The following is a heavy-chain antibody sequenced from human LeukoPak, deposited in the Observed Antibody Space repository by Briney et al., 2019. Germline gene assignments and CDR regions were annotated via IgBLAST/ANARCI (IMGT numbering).Heavy chain of an antibody. D-gene: IGHD4-17*01. Sequence: GGSLRLSCAASGFTFTGYGMHWVRQAPGKGLERVAFIRYDGSNKYYADSVKGRFTISRDNSKNTPYLQMNSLRAEDTAVYYCAKVYYGDYSCLGYWGQGTLVTVSS. CDR1: GFTFTGYG. CDR2: IRYDGSNK. J-gene: IGHJ4*02. CDR3: AKVYYGDYSCLGY. V-gene: IGHV3-30*02.